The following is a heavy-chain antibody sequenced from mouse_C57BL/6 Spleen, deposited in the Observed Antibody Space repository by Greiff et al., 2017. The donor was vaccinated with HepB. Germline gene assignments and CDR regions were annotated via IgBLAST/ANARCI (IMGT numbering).Heavy chain of an antibody. CDR1: GYTFTSYW. D-gene: IGHD1-1*02. J-gene: IGHJ4*01. CDR2: IYPSDSET. Sequence: QVQLQQPGAELVRPGSSVKLSCKASGYTFTSYWMDWVKQRPGQGLEWIGNIYPSDSETHYDQKFTDKATLTVDKSSSTAYLQLSSLTSEDSAVYYCAPLWDYAMDYWGQGTSVTVSS. V-gene: IGHV1-61*01. CDR3: APLWDYAMDY.